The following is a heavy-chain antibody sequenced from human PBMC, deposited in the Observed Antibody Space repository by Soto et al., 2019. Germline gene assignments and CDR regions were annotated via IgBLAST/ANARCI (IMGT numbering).Heavy chain of an antibody. CDR3: AGDGITVAGTGNFDF. Sequence: PGGSLRLSCAASGFTFSRYWMHWVRQAPGEGLVWVARINGDGRSTTYAESVKGRFTISRDNVMSMVYLQMNSLRVEDTATYFCAGDGITVAGTGNFDFWGQGALVSVSS. V-gene: IGHV3-74*03. J-gene: IGHJ4*02. D-gene: IGHD6-19*01. CDR1: GFTFSRYW. CDR2: INGDGRST.